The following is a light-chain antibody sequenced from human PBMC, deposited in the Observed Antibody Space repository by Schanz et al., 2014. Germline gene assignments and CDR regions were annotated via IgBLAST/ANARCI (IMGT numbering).Light chain of an antibody. J-gene: IGLJ2*01. CDR1: SSNIGTGYD. V-gene: IGLV1-40*01. CDR2: GNS. CDR3: AAWDESLSGPV. Sequence: QSVLTQPPSVSGAPGQRVTISCTGSSSNIGTGYDVHWYQQLPGTAPKLLIYGNSNRPSGVPDRFSGSKSVTSASLAISGXXXXDEDDYYCAAWDESLSGPVFGGGTKLTVL.